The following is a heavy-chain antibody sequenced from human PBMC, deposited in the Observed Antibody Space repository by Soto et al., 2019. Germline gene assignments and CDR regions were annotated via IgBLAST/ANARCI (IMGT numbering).Heavy chain of an antibody. J-gene: IGHJ4*02. CDR1: GGSITSYY. CDR2: IYYSGST. Sequence: QVQLQESGPGLVNPSETLSLTCTVSGGSITSYYWSWIRQPPGKGLEWIGYIYYSGSTNYNPSLKSRVTISVDTSKNQFSLKLSSVTAADTAVYYGARQSTVTTLFGVDYWGQGTLVTVSS. V-gene: IGHV4-59*08. D-gene: IGHD4-17*01. CDR3: ARQSTVTTLFGVDY.